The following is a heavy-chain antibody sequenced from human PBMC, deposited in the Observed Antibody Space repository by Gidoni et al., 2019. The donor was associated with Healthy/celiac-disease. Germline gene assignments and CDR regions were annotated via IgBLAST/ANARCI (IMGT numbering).Heavy chain of an antibody. Sequence: QVQLQQWGAGLLKPSETLSLTCPVYGGPFSGYYWSWIRTAPGKGLEWIGEINHSGSTNYNPSLKSRVTISVDTSKNQFSLKLSSVTAADTAVYYCARDARYSSSWYTNNWFDPWGQGTLVTVSS. J-gene: IGHJ5*02. CDR2: INHSGST. CDR1: GGPFSGYY. CDR3: ARDARYSSSWYTNNWFDP. D-gene: IGHD6-13*01. V-gene: IGHV4-34*01.